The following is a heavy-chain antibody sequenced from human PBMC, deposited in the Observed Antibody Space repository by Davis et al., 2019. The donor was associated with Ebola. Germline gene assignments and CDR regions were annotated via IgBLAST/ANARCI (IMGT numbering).Heavy chain of an antibody. CDR2: ISGSGGST. D-gene: IGHD1-7*01. J-gene: IGHJ4*02. Sequence: GESLKISCAASGFTFSSYAMSWVRQAPGKGLEWVSAISGSGGSTYYADSVKGRFTISRDNSKNTLYLQMNSLRAEDTAVYYCAGDGTGTTFRSNDYWGQGTLVTVSS. CDR1: GFTFSSYA. CDR3: AGDGTGTTFRSNDY. V-gene: IGHV3-23*01.